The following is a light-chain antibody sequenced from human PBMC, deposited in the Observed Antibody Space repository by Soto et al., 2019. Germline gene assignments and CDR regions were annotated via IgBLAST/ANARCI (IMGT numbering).Light chain of an antibody. Sequence: DIRMTKSPSTLSATEGDRVTITCRASQSISSWLAWYQQKPGKAPKLLIYKAYSLESGVQSRFSGSGSGTEFTLTIISLQPDDCATYYSKQYNSYSRTFGQGTKVDIK. J-gene: IGKJ1*01. CDR2: KAY. CDR3: KQYNSYSRT. CDR1: QSISSW. V-gene: IGKV1-5*03.